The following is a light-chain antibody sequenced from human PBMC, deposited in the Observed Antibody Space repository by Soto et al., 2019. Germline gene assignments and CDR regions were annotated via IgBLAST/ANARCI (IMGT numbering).Light chain of an antibody. J-gene: IGKJ1*01. CDR3: QQYYSTRRT. CDR2: WAS. V-gene: IGKV4-1*01. Sequence: DIVMTQSPDSLAVSLGERATINCKSSQSVLYSSNNKNYLAWYQQKPGQPPKLLIYWASTRESGVPDQFSGSGSGTDFTLTISSLQAEDVAVYYCQQYYSTRRTFGQGTKVEIK. CDR1: QSVLYSSNNKNY.